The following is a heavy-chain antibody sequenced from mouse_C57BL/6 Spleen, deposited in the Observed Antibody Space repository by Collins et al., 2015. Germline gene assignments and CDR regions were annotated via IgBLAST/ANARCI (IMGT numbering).Heavy chain of an antibody. CDR1: GYTFTTYP. D-gene: IGHD1-1*01. Sequence: QVQLQQSGAELVKPGDSVKMSCKASGYTFTTYPIEWMKQNHGKSLEWIGNFHPYNDDTKYNEKFKGKATLTVEKSSSTVYLELSRLTSDDSAVYYCARGLNYGSSYGYFDVWGTGTTVTVSP. J-gene: IGHJ1*03. CDR3: ARGLNYGSSYGYFDV. V-gene: IGHV1-47*01. CDR2: FHPYNDDT.